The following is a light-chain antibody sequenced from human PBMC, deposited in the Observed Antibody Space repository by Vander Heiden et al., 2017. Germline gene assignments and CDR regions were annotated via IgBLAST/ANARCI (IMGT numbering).Light chain of an antibody. J-gene: IGKJ3*01. Sequence: DIQLTQSPSFLSASVGDRVTITCRASQGISSHLAWYQQKPGEAPKLLIYLASTLLSGVPSRFSGSGSGTEFTLTISSLQPEDFATYYCQQLNTDRFTFGHGTKVDMK. V-gene: IGKV1-9*01. CDR2: LAS. CDR1: QGISSH. CDR3: QQLNTDRFT.